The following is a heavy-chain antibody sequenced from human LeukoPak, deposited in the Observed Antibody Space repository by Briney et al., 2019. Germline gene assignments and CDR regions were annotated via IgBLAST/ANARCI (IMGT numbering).Heavy chain of an antibody. CDR2: INPNSGGT. Sequence: GASVKVSCKASRYTFTGYYMHWIRQAPGQGLEWMGWINPNSGGTNFAQNFQGRVTMTRDTSISTAYMELSRLRSDDTAVYYCANIAAAGTDFDYWGQETLVTVSS. CDR3: ANIAAAGTDFDY. D-gene: IGHD6-13*01. CDR1: RYTFTGYY. J-gene: IGHJ4*02. V-gene: IGHV1-2*02.